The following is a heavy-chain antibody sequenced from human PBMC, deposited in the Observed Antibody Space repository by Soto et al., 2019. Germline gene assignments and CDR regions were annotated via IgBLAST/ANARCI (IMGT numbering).Heavy chain of an antibody. D-gene: IGHD3-22*01. CDR1: GFNFSNHI. J-gene: IGHJ4*02. V-gene: IGHV3-48*02. CDR3: ATVGMRISGYYY. Sequence: EVQLVESGGGLVQPGGSLRLSCAASGFNFSNHIMNWVRQAPGKGLEWISYISSSGSLKHYADSVKGRFTISRDNDKSSLSLRMTSLRDEDTAVYYCATVGMRISGYYYWGQGTLVTVSS. CDR2: ISSSGSLK.